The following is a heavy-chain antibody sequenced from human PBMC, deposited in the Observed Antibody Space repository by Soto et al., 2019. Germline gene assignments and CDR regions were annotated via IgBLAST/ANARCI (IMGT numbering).Heavy chain of an antibody. CDR1: GYSISSGFS. CDR2: IDHSGST. CDR3: ARDWGSGYYHFEP. D-gene: IGHD5-12*01. Sequence: SETLSLICAVSGYSISSGFSWGWIRQPPGKGLEWIGSIDHSGSTHYNASLKIRLSISLDTSKNQFSLKLRSVTAADTAVYYCARDWGSGYYHFEPWGQGTLVTVSS. V-gene: IGHV4-38-2*02. J-gene: IGHJ5*02.